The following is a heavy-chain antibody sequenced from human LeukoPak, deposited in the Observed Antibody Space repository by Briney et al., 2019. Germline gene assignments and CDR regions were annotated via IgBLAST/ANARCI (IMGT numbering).Heavy chain of an antibody. Sequence: SETLSLTCTVSGGSISSGDYYWSWIRQPPGRGLEWIGYIYYSGSTYYNPSLKSRVTISVDTSKNQFSLKLSSVTAADTAVYYCARAYSGYDFDYWGQGTLVTVSS. CDR3: ARAYSGYDFDY. CDR1: GGSISSGDYY. J-gene: IGHJ4*02. D-gene: IGHD5-12*01. V-gene: IGHV4-30-4*08. CDR2: IYYSGST.